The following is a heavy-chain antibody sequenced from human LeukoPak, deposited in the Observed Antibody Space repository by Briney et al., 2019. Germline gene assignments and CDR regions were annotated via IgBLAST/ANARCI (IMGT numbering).Heavy chain of an antibody. CDR3: ASKEGYDSSGYYTY. D-gene: IGHD3-22*01. V-gene: IGHV4-59*01. Sequence: PSETLSLTCTVSGGSISSYYWSWIRQPPGKGLEWIGYIYYSGSTNYNPSLESRVTISVDTSKNQFSLKLSSVTAADTAVYYCASKEGYDSSGYYTYWGQGTLVTVSS. J-gene: IGHJ4*02. CDR1: GGSISSYY. CDR2: IYYSGST.